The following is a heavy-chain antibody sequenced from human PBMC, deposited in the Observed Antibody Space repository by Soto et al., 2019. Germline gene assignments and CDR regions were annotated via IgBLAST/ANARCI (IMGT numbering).Heavy chain of an antibody. V-gene: IGHV3-23*01. D-gene: IGHD4-17*01. CDR2: VLGSGVTT. CDR3: AKDPNTDYVGGFEF. Sequence: EVRLLESGGGLVLPGGSLRLSCETSGFTFSNYAMSWVRQAPGKGLEWVSGVLGSGVTTYYADSVKGRFTISRDNSKSTLFLQMNSLRAEDTAIYYCAKDPNTDYVGGFEFGGQGTMVTVSS. J-gene: IGHJ3*01. CDR1: GFTFSNYA.